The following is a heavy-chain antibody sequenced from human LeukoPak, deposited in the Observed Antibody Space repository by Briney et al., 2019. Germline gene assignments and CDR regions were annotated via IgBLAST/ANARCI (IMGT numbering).Heavy chain of an antibody. D-gene: IGHD6-19*01. CDR2: INHSGST. J-gene: IGHJ6*03. V-gene: IGHV4-34*01. Sequence: PSETLSLTCAVYGGSFSGYYWSWIRQPPGKGLEWIGEINHSGSTNYNPSLKSRVTISVDTSKNQFSLRLSSVTAADTAVYYCARGRGIAVPRYYYYYMDVWGKGTTVTVSS. CDR3: ARGRGIAVPRYYYYYMDV. CDR1: GGSFSGYY.